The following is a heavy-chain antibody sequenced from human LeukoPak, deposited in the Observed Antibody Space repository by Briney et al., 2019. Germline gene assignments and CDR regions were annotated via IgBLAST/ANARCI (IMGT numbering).Heavy chain of an antibody. D-gene: IGHD3-10*01. CDR2: ISAYNGNT. CDR3: ARGAYYYGSGSPDAFDI. V-gene: IGHV1-18*01. CDR1: GYTFTSYG. Sequence: ASVKVSCKASGYTFTSYGISWVRQAPGQGLEWMGWISAYNGNTNYAQKLQGRVTMTTDTSTSTAYMELRSLRSDDTAVYYCARGAYYYGSGSPDAFDIWGQGTMVTVS. J-gene: IGHJ3*02.